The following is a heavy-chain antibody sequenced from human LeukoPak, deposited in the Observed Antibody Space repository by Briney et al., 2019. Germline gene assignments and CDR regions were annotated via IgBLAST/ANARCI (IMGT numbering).Heavy chain of an antibody. V-gene: IGHV3-30-3*01. J-gene: IGHJ5*02. Sequence: GGSLRLSCAATGFTFNTFAMHWVRQAPGKGLEWLGLISYDGDKQIYPASVKGRFSFSGDNSNNTLYLQMNNLRPEDTALYYCARESHEGATRAYNWFDPWGQGTLVSVSS. CDR2: ISYDGDKQ. CDR1: GFTFNTFA. CDR3: ARESHEGATRAYNWFDP. D-gene: IGHD1-26*01.